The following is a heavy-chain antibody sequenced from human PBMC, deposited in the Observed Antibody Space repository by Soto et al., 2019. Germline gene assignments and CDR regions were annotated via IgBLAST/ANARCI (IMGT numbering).Heavy chain of an antibody. CDR2: INRDGNSI. Sequence: PGGSLRLSCAASGFTFSNYWVHWVRQAPGKGLVWISHINRDGNSINYADFVKGRFTISRDNAKNTVYLQMNSLRPEDTAVYYCARDRYSYYDFWSGSLPYYYYGMDVWGQGTTVTVSS. D-gene: IGHD3-3*01. CDR3: ARDRYSYYDFWSGSLPYYYYGMDV. V-gene: IGHV3-74*01. J-gene: IGHJ6*02. CDR1: GFTFSNYW.